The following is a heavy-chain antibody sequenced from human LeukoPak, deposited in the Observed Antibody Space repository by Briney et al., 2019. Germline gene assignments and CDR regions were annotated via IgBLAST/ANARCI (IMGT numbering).Heavy chain of an antibody. CDR2: ISSSSSYI. CDR3: ATILRGYSGYDLDY. D-gene: IGHD5-12*01. CDR1: GFTFSSYS. Sequence: GGFLRLSCAASGFTFSSYSMNWVRQAPGKGLEWVSSISSSSSYIYYADSVKGRFTISRDNAKNSLYLQMNSLRAEDMVVYYCATILRGYSGYDLDYWGQGTLATVSS. J-gene: IGHJ4*02. V-gene: IGHV3-21*01.